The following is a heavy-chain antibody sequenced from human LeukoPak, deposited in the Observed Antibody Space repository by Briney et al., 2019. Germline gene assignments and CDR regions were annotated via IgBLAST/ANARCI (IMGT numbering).Heavy chain of an antibody. CDR2: IYYSGST. D-gene: IGHD3-22*01. CDR1: GGSISSSSYY. CDR3: ARGYDGSGYYYRNWYFDL. V-gene: IGHV4-39*07. Sequence: PSETLSLTCTVSGGSISSSSYYWGWIRQPPGKGLEWIGSIYYSGSTYYNPSLKSRVTISVDTSKNQFSLKLSSVTAADTAVYYCARGYDGSGYYYRNWYFDLWGRGTLVTVS. J-gene: IGHJ2*01.